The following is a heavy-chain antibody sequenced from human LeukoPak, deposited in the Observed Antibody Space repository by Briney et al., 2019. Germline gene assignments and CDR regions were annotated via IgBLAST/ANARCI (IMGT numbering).Heavy chain of an antibody. Sequence: GGPLRLSCAASGFTFSSYAMRWVRQAPRKGLEWVSGISGSGGSTYYADSVKGRFTISRDNSKNTLYLQMNSLRAEDTAVYYCAKDFGYSYGYDYWGQGTLVTVSS. CDR1: GFTFSSYA. CDR3: AKDFGYSYGYDY. J-gene: IGHJ4*02. D-gene: IGHD5-18*01. CDR2: ISGSGGST. V-gene: IGHV3-23*01.